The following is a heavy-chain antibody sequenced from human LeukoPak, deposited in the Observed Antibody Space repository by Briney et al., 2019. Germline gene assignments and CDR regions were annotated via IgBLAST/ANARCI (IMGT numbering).Heavy chain of an antibody. J-gene: IGHJ4*02. Sequence: PGGSLRLSCAASGFTFSSYGMHWVRQAPGKGLEWVAVIWYGGSNKYYADSVKGRFTISRDNSKNTLYLQMNSLRAEDTAVYYCAKGSLGIGQFDYWGQGTLVTVSS. CDR2: IWYGGSNK. CDR3: AKGSLGIGQFDY. V-gene: IGHV3-30*02. CDR1: GFTFSSYG. D-gene: IGHD7-27*01.